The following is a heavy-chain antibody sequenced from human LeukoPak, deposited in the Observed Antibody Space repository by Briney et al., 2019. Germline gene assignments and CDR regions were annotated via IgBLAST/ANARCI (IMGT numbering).Heavy chain of an antibody. Sequence: GASVKVSCKVSGYTLTELSMHWLRQAPGKGLEWMGGFDPEDGETTYAQKFQGRVTMTEDTSTDIAYMELSSLRSEDTAVYYCATDQETQLALDYWGQGTLVTVSS. CDR2: FDPEDGET. CDR1: GYTLTELS. D-gene: IGHD3-3*02. J-gene: IGHJ4*02. V-gene: IGHV1-24*01. CDR3: ATDQETQLALDY.